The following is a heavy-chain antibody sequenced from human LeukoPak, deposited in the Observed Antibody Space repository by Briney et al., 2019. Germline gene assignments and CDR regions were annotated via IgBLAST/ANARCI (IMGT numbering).Heavy chain of an antibody. J-gene: IGHJ1*01. V-gene: IGHV1-3*01. CDR1: GYTFTSYA. D-gene: IGHD2-15*01. CDR3: ARGPVGHQGYFRH. CDR2: INAGNGNT. Sequence: ASVKVSCKASGYTFTSYAMHWVRQAPGQRLEWMGWINAGNGNTKYSQRFQGRVTIIRDTSASTAYMELSSLRSEDTAVYYCARGPVGHQGYFRHWGQGTLVTVSS.